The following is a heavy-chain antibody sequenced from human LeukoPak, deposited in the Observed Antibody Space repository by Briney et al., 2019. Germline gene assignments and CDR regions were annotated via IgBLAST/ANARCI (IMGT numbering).Heavy chain of an antibody. V-gene: IGHV4-61*02. CDR1: GGSISSGRYY. J-gene: IGHJ4*02. CDR2: IYTSGST. Sequence: SETLSLTCTVSGGSISSGRYYWSWIRQPAGKGLEWIGRIYTSGSTNYNPSLKSRVTISVDTSKNQFSLKLSSVTAADTAVYYCARATGSGSYYVDYWGQGTLVTVSS. CDR3: ARATGSGSYYVDY. D-gene: IGHD3-10*01.